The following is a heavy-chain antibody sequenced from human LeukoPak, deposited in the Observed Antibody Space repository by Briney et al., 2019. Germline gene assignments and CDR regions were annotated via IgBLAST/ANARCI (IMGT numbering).Heavy chain of an antibody. Sequence: ASVKVSCKASGYTFTSYYMHWVRQAPGQGLEWMGIINPSGGSTSYAQKFQGRVTMTRDTSTGTVYMELSSLRSEDTAVYYCASADSYSSPTSPFDYWGRGTLVTVSS. D-gene: IGHD6-13*01. CDR3: ASADSYSSPTSPFDY. CDR2: INPSGGST. CDR1: GYTFTSYY. V-gene: IGHV1-46*01. J-gene: IGHJ4*02.